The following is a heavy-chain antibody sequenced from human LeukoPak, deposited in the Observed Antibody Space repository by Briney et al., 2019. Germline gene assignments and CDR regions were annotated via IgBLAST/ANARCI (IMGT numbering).Heavy chain of an antibody. D-gene: IGHD1-26*01. CDR2: IKSKTDGGTT. Sequence: GGSLRLSCAASGFTFSNAWMSWVRQAPGKGLEWVGRIKSKTDGGTTDYAAPVKGRFTISRDDSKNTLYLQMNSLKTEDTAVYYCTTDVIAHPIVGATMDPSYWGQGTLVTVSS. CDR1: GFTFSNAW. CDR3: TTDVIAHPIVGATMDPSY. V-gene: IGHV3-15*01. J-gene: IGHJ4*02.